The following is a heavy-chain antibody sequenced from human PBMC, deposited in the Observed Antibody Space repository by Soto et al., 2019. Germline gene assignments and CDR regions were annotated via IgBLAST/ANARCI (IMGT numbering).Heavy chain of an antibody. D-gene: IGHD1-26*01. CDR1: GFTFSSYA. CDR3: ARRGSGSYYDS. Sequence: EVQLLESGGGLVQPGGSLRLSCAASGFTFSSYAMRWVRQAPGKGLEWVSAISGSGGSTYYADSVKGRFTISRDNSKNTLYLPMNSLRAEVTAVYYCARRGSGSYYDSWGQGTLVTVSS. V-gene: IGHV3-23*01. J-gene: IGHJ4*02. CDR2: ISGSGGST.